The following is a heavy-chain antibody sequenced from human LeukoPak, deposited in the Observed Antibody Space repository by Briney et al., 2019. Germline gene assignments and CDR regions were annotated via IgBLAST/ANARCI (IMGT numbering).Heavy chain of an antibody. CDR1: RFTFSSYS. Sequence: PGGSLRLSCAASRFTFSSYSMNWVRQAPGKGLEWVSFIRYDGSNEYYGDSVKGRFTISRDNSKNTLYMQMNSLRGEDTAVYYCVRDNDFWSGYYSPTRGYFDYWGQGTLVTVSS. CDR2: IRYDGSNE. J-gene: IGHJ4*02. CDR3: VRDNDFWSGYYSPTRGYFDY. D-gene: IGHD3-3*01. V-gene: IGHV3-30*02.